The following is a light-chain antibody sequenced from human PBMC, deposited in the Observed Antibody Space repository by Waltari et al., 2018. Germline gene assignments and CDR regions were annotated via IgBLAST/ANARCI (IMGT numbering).Light chain of an antibody. CDR2: ETS. CDR3: QQYRSPPWT. CDR1: QSLASNS. J-gene: IGKJ1*01. V-gene: IGKV3-20*01. Sequence: IVLTQSPGPLSFSPGERATLPCRASQSLASNSLAWYHQKPGQPPRLLIYETSSRATGIPDRFSGSGSETDFTLTISGLEPEDLAVYYCQQYRSPPWTFGQGTKVEIK.